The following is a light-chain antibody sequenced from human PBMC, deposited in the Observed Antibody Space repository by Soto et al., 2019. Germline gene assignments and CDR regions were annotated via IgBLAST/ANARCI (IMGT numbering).Light chain of an antibody. Sequence: QSVLTQPPSVSAAPGQKVTISCSGSSSNIGNNYVSWYQQLPGTAPKLLIYDNNKRPSGIPDRFSGSKSGTSGTLGITGLQAGDEADYYCGTWDSSLSAGGVFGTGTKLTVL. CDR2: DNN. V-gene: IGLV1-51*01. CDR1: SSNIGNNY. J-gene: IGLJ1*01. CDR3: GTWDSSLSAGGV.